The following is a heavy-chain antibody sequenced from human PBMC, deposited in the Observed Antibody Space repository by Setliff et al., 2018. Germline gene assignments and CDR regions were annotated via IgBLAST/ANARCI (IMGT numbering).Heavy chain of an antibody. CDR1: RGSISSSY. D-gene: IGHD6-13*01. V-gene: IGHV4-4*08. CDR2: MYTGGTT. J-gene: IGHJ5*02. CDR3: ARGGGVAAAAWFDP. Sequence: SETLSLTCTVSRGSISSSYWSWIRLPPGKGLEWIGYMYTGGTTEYNPSLNSRVTMSLDTSKNQFSLNLSSVTAAATAVYYCARGGGVAAAAWFDPWGQGTLVTVSS.